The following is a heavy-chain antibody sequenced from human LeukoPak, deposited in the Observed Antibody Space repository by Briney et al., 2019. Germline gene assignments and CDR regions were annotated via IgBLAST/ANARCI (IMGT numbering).Heavy chain of an antibody. CDR1: GFSLSTSGVG. CDR3: AHSDRIFLRRGFDY. J-gene: IGHJ4*02. V-gene: IGHV2-5*02. D-gene: IGHD3-3*01. CDR2: IYWDDDK. Sequence: SGPTLVNPTQTLTLTCTFSGFSLSTSGVGVGWIRQPPGKSLEWLALIYWDDDKRYSPSLKSRLTITKDTSKNQVVLTMTNMDPADTATYYCAHSDRIFLRRGFDYWGQGTLVTVSS.